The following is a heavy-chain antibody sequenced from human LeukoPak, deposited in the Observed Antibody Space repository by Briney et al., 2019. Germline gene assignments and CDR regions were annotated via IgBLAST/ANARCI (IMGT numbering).Heavy chain of an antibody. CDR1: GDSINSPDL. J-gene: IGHJ4*02. V-gene: IGHV4-4*02. D-gene: IGHD3-22*01. CDR2: MYLSGTT. CDR3: AGLVGRYSSGLYYYYFDY. Sequence: SGTLSLTCTVSGDSINSPDLWSWVRQPPGRGLEWIGEMYLSGTTHSNPSVKSRVTISIDKSKNQFFLNLSSVTAADTAVYYCAGLVGRYSSGLYYYYFDYWGQGTLVTVSS.